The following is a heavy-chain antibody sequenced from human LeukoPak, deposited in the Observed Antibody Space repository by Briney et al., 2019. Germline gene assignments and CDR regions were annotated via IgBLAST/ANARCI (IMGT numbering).Heavy chain of an antibody. CDR3: AKAPTDWGGIDY. CDR1: GFTFSSYG. V-gene: IGHV3-30*02. Sequence: PGGSLRLSCAASGFTFSSYGMHWVRQAPGKGLEWVAVIWYGGSNKYYADSVKGRFTISRDNSKNTLYLQMNSLRAEDTAVYYCAKAPTDWGGIDYWGQGTLVTVSS. CDR2: IWYGGSNK. D-gene: IGHD7-27*01. J-gene: IGHJ4*02.